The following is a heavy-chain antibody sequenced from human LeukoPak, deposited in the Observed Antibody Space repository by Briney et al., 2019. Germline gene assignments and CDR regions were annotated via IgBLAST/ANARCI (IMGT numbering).Heavy chain of an antibody. J-gene: IGHJ3*01. V-gene: IGHV3-7*03. Sequence: SGGSLRLPCAVSGFTFSGFWMSWSRQAPGKGLEWVASINSVGSEGYYADVVKGRFTISRDNAKNSLYLQINSLRAEDTAVYYCARSSYSSSSSVWGQGTMVTVSS. CDR3: ARSSYSSSSSV. CDR1: GFTFSGFW. D-gene: IGHD6-6*01. CDR2: INSVGSEG.